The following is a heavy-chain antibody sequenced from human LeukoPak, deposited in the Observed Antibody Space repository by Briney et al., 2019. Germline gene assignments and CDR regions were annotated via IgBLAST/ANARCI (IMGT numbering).Heavy chain of an antibody. J-gene: IGHJ4*02. Sequence: GASVKVSCKASGGTFSSYAISWVRQAPGQGLEWMGGIIPIFGTANYAQKFQGRVTITADKSTSTAYMELSSLRSEDTAVYYCARASGPYGSGSYYTAPFDYWGQGTQVTVSS. D-gene: IGHD3-10*01. V-gene: IGHV1-69*06. CDR2: IIPIFGTA. CDR3: ARASGPYGSGSYYTAPFDY. CDR1: GGTFSSYA.